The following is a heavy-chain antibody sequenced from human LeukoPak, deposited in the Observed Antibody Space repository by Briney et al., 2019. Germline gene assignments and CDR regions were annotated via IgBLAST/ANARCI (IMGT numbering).Heavy chain of an antibody. J-gene: IGHJ4*02. CDR3: AAKGNGYTGIYVFAH. V-gene: IGHV3-23*01. Sequence: GGSLRLSCAASGFTSSSYAMSWVRQAPGKGLEWVSAISGSGSNTFYADSVKGRFTISRDNSKNTLSLQMNSLRAEDTAVYYCAAKGNGYTGIYVFAHWGQGTLVTVSS. CDR2: ISGSGSNT. D-gene: IGHD1-26*01. CDR1: GFTSSSYA.